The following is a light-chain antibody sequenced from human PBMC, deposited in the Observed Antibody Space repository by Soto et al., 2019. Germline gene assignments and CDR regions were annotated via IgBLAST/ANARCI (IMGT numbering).Light chain of an antibody. V-gene: IGKV3-20*01. J-gene: IGKJ2*01. Sequence: EIVLTQSPGTLSLSPGERATLSCRASQSVSSTYLAWYQQKSGQAPRLLIYGASSRATGIPDRFSGSGSGTDFTLTISRLEPEDFAVYYCHLYRSTYTFGQGTKLEIK. CDR3: HLYRSTYT. CDR1: QSVSSTY. CDR2: GAS.